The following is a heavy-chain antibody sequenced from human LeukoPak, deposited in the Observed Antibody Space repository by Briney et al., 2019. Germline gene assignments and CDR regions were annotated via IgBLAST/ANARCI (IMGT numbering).Heavy chain of an antibody. V-gene: IGHV3-23*01. CDR2: FSASGGST. CDR3: ASLRFSVV. CDR1: GFSFSSYA. Sequence: GGSLRLSCAASGFSFSSYAMSWVRQAPGKGLEWVSAFSASGGSTYYADSVKGRFTISRDNSKNTLYLQMNSLRAEDTAVYYCASLRFSVVWGQGTTVTVSS. J-gene: IGHJ6*02. D-gene: IGHD3-3*01.